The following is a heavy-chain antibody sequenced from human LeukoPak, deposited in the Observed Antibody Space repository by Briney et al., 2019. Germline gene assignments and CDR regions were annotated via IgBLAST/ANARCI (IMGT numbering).Heavy chain of an antibody. CDR2: IYYSGST. D-gene: IGHD5-18*01. CDR1: GGSINSYY. J-gene: IGHJ4*02. Sequence: PSETLSLTCTVSGGSINSYYWNWIRQPPGKGLEWIGHIYYSGSTNYNPSLKSRVTISVDTSKNQFSLKLSSVTAADTAVYYCARQRDTDMALCDYWGQGTLVTVPS. CDR3: ARQRDTDMALCDY. V-gene: IGHV4-59*08.